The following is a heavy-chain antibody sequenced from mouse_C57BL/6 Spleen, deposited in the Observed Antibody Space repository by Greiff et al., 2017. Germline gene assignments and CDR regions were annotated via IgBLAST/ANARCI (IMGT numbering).Heavy chain of an antibody. V-gene: IGHV1-26*01. CDR2: INPNNGGT. D-gene: IGHD2-3*01. J-gene: IGHJ3*01. CDR3: ASGYYDLAWFAD. Sequence: VQLQQSGPELVKPGASVKISCKASGYTFTDYFMNWVKQSHGKSLEWIGDINPNNGGTSYNQKFKGKATLTVDKSSSTAYMELRSLTSEDSAVYYCASGYYDLAWFADWGKGTLVTVSA. CDR1: GYTFTDYF.